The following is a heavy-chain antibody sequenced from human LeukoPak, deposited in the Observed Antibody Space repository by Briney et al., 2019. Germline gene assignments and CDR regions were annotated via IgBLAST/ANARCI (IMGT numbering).Heavy chain of an antibody. CDR1: GYTFTNYA. CDR3: VRAAHDSGGYLQYYFDY. D-gene: IGHD3-22*01. V-gene: IGHV7-4-1*02. J-gene: IGHJ4*02. Sequence: GASVKVSCKASGYTFTNYAMNWVRQAPRQGLEWMGWISPITGNPTYAQGFTGQFVFSLDTSVSTAYLQISSLKAEDTAVYFCVRAAHDSGGYLQYYFDYWGQGTLVTVSS. CDR2: ISPITGNP.